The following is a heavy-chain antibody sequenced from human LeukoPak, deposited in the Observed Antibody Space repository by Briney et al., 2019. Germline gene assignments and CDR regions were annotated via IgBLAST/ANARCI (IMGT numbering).Heavy chain of an antibody. CDR1: GFTFSSYG. CDR2: IWYDGSNK. CDR3: AKDSPDAFDI. J-gene: IGHJ3*02. Sequence: PGRSLRLSCAASGFTFSSYGMHWVRQAPGKGLEWVAVIWYDGSNKYYADSVKGRFTISRDNSKNTLYLQMNSLGAEDTAVYYCAKDSPDAFDIWGQGTMVTVSS. V-gene: IGHV3-33*06.